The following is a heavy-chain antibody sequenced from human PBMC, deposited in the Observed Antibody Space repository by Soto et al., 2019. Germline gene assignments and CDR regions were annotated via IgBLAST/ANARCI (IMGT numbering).Heavy chain of an antibody. Sequence: EFQLVESGGGLVEPGESLRLSCAASGFTFSRYYMNWVRQAPGKGLEWDSSISTTSTYTHYADSLKGRFTISRDNAKKLLYLQMDSLRAEDTAVYYCARDDGLSSTNVKAFDIWGQGTKVTVSS. CDR1: GFTFSRYY. CDR2: ISTTSTYT. D-gene: IGHD2-2*01. J-gene: IGHJ3*02. V-gene: IGHV3-21*01. CDR3: ARDDGLSSTNVKAFDI.